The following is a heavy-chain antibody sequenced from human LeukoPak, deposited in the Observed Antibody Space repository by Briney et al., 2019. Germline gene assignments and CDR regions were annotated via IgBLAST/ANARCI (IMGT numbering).Heavy chain of an antibody. CDR1: GYTFTSYA. Sequence: GASVKVSCKASGYTFTSYAMNWVRQAPGQGLEWMGWINTNTGNPTYAQGFTGRFVFSLDTSVSTAYLQISSLKAGDTAVYYCARDDFTGAYYYNSSGYYPNWFDPWGQGTLVTVSS. J-gene: IGHJ5*02. CDR2: INTNTGNP. CDR3: ARDDFTGAYYYNSSGYYPNWFDP. D-gene: IGHD3-22*01. V-gene: IGHV7-4-1*02.